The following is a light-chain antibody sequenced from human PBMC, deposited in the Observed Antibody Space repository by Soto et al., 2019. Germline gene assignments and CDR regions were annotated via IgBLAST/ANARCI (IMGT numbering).Light chain of an antibody. J-gene: IGLJ1*01. CDR3: SSYTSSDTPYV. CDR1: SSDVGDYKY. V-gene: IGLV2-14*01. CDR2: VNS. Sequence: QSALTQPASVSGSPGQSITISCTGTSSDVGDYKYVSWYQQHPDKAPKLIIFVNSNRPSGVSNRFSGSKSGNTASLTISGLQAEDEADSDCSSYTSSDTPYVFGTGTKLTVL.